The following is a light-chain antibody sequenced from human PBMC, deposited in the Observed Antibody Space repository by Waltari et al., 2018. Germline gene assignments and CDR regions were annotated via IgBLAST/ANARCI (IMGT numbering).Light chain of an antibody. CDR3: LQSRSPPWT. V-gene: IGKV4-1*01. J-gene: IGKJ1*01. Sequence: DIVLTQSPASLAVSPGQRDTINCRSSESVSFFGINFIHWYQKKPGQPPILLIYQASDRDTGVPARFSGSGSGTHFTLTINPVEADDAADYYCLQSRSPPWTFGQGTKVEIK. CDR1: ESVSFFGINF. CDR2: QAS.